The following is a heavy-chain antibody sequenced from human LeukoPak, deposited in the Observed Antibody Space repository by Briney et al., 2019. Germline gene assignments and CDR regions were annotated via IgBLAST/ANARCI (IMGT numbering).Heavy chain of an antibody. CDR1: GYTFTGYY. D-gene: IGHD3-9*01. V-gene: IGHV1-2*02. CDR3: ARSPALRYFDWLQTEGYFDY. CDR2: INPNSGGT. J-gene: IGHJ4*02. Sequence: ASVKVSCKASGYTFTGYYMHWVRQAPGQGLEWMGWINPNSGGTNYAQKFQGRVTMTRDTSISTAYMELSRLRSDDTAVYYCARSPALRYFDWLQTEGYFDYWGQGTLVTVSS.